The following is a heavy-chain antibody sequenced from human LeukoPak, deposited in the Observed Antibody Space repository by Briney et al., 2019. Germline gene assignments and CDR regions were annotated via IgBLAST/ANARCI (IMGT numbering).Heavy chain of an antibody. D-gene: IGHD3-3*01. V-gene: IGHV1-69*04. Sequence: EASVKVSCKAFGGTFSSYAISWVRQAPGQGLEWMGRIIPILGIANYAQKFQGRVTITADKSTSTAYMELSSLRSEDTAVYYCARGSITIFGVVTAKYGMDVWGQGTTVTVSS. CDR3: ARGSITIFGVVTAKYGMDV. CDR1: GGTFSSYA. CDR2: IIPILGIA. J-gene: IGHJ6*02.